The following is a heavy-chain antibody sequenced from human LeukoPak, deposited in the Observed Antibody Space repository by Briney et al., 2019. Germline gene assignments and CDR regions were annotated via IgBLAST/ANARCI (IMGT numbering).Heavy chain of an antibody. CDR2: IWYDGSEK. CDR3: GRINYNGDY. CDR1: GFTFSSYD. J-gene: IGHJ4*02. V-gene: IGHV3-33*01. Sequence: GRSLRLSCAASGFTFSSYDIHWVRQPPGKGLEWVAVIWYDGSEKYYADSVKGRFTISRDNSKNTLYLQMNSLRTEDTAVYFCGRINYNGDYWGRGTLVTVSS. D-gene: IGHD3-10*01.